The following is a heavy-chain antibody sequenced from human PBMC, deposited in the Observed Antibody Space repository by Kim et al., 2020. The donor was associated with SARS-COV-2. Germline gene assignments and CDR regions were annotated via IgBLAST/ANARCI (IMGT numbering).Heavy chain of an antibody. V-gene: IGHV1-18*01. CDR1: GYTFTSYG. CDR3: AREGNYDYVWGSYRKRWFDP. J-gene: IGHJ5*02. CDR2: ISAYNGNT. Sequence: ASVKVSCKASGYTFTSYGISWVRQAPGQGLEWMGWISAYNGNTNYAQKLQGRVTMTTDTSTSTAYMELRSLRSDDTAVYYCAREGNYDYVWGSYRKRWFDPWGQGTLVPVSS. D-gene: IGHD3-16*02.